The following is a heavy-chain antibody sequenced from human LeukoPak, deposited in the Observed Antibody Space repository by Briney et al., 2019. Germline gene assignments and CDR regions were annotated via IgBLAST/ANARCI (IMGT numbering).Heavy chain of an antibody. J-gene: IGHJ4*02. CDR2: IYPGDSDT. CDR3: ARPEGRAYSSGWYGGY. D-gene: IGHD6-19*01. V-gene: IGHV5-51*01. Sequence: GESLKISCKGSGYSFTSYWIGWVRQMPGKGLEWMGIIYPGDSDTRYSPSFQGQVTISADKSISTAYLQWSSLKASDTAMYYSARPEGRAYSSGWYGGYWGQGTLVTVSS. CDR1: GYSFTSYW.